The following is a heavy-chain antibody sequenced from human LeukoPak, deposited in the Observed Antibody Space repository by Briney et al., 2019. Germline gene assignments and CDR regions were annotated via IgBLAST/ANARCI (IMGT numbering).Heavy chain of an antibody. J-gene: IGHJ4*02. V-gene: IGHV4-59*01. D-gene: IGHD3-10*01. CDR3: TRVQHSGTSDY. Sequence: SETLSLTCTVSGGSINNFYWSWIRQPPGKALEWIGYIYYRGNTKYNASLGSRLTISVDTSKNQFSLNLNSVTAADTAVYYCTRVQHSGTSDYWGQGILLTVSS. CDR1: GGSINNFY. CDR2: IYYRGNT.